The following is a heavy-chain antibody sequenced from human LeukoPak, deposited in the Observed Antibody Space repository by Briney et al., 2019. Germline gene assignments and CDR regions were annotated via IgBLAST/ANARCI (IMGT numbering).Heavy chain of an antibody. D-gene: IGHD4-17*01. V-gene: IGHV4-39*07. J-gene: IGHJ5*02. CDR3: TYGDFKNWFDP. Sequence: SETLSLTRTVSGGSISSSSYYWGWIRQPPGKGLEWIGSIYYSGSTHYNPSLKSRSTISVDTSKNQFSLKLTSVTAADTAVYFCTYGDFKNWFDPWGQGILVTVSS. CDR1: GGSISSSSYY. CDR2: IYYSGST.